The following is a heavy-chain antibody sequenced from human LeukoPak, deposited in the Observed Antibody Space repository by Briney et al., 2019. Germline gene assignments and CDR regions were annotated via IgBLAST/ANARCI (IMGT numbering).Heavy chain of an antibody. CDR1: GFTFNNYA. Sequence: PGGSLRLSCAASGFTFNNYAMSWVRQAPGKGLEWVSGISGSGESTYYADSVKGRFTISRDNSKNMLFLQMNSLGAEDTAVYYCAKGSSLNWFDPWGQGTLVTVSS. CDR2: ISGSGEST. CDR3: AKGSSLNWFDP. V-gene: IGHV3-23*01. D-gene: IGHD2-15*01. J-gene: IGHJ5*02.